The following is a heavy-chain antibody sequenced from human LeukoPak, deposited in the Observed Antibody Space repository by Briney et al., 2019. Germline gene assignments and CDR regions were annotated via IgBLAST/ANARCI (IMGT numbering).Heavy chain of an antibody. CDR2: IIPIFGTA. CDR1: GGTFSSYA. D-gene: IGHD1-26*01. CDR3: ARDRPKGELRAAFDI. Sequence: ASVKVSCKASGGTFSSYAISWVRQAPGQGLEWMGGIIPIFGTANYAQKFQGRVTITADESTSTAYMELSSLRSEDTAVYYCARDRPKGELRAAFDIWGQGTMVTVSS. J-gene: IGHJ3*02. V-gene: IGHV1-69*13.